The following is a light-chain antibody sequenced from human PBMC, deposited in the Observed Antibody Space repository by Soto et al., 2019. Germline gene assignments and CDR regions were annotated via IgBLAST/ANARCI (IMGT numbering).Light chain of an antibody. CDR3: QQYGSSRLII. V-gene: IGKV3-20*01. CDR2: GAS. Sequence: ELVLTQSPGTLSLSPGERATLSCRASQSLSSSYLAWYQQKPCQAPRLIIYGASRRATGIPDRFSGSGSGTDFTLTISRLEPEDFAVYYGQQYGSSRLIIFGQGTRLEIK. J-gene: IGKJ5*01. CDR1: QSLSSSY.